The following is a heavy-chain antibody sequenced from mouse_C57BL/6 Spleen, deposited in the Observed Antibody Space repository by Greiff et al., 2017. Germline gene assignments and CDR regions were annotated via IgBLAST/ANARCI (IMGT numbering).Heavy chain of an antibody. CDR3: AKSSPWYFDV. Sequence: EVKLMESGGGLVKPGGSLKLSCAASGFTFSDYGMHWVRQAPEKGLEWVAYISSGSSTIYYADTVKGRFTISRDNAKNTLFLQMTSLRSEDTAMYYCAKSSPWYFDVWGTGTTVTVSS. J-gene: IGHJ1*03. CDR2: ISSGSSTI. V-gene: IGHV5-17*01. CDR1: GFTFSDYG. D-gene: IGHD1-1*01.